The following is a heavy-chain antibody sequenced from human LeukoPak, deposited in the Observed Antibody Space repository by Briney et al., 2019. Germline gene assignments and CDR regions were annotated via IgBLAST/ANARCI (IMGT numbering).Heavy chain of an antibody. CDR1: GFTFNIYA. J-gene: IGHJ4*02. CDR3: VKGYSGPPGSFDF. CDR2: ISGSGVNT. V-gene: IGHV3-23*01. D-gene: IGHD3-10*01. Sequence: GGSLRLSCAASGFTFNIYAMTWVRQAPGKGLEWVSIISGSGVNTYSADSVKGRFTISRDNSKNMLYLQMNSLRADDTALYYCVKGYSGPPGSFDFWGQGTLVTVSS.